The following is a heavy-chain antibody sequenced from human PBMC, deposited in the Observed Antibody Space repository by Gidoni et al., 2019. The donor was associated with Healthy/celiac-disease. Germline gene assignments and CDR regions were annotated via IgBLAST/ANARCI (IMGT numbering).Heavy chain of an antibody. J-gene: IGHJ5*02. CDR2: TSAYNGIT. D-gene: IGHD2-2*01. CDR1: GYTFTSYG. Sequence: QVQLVQSGAEVKKPGASVKVSCKASGYTFTSYGISWVRQAPGQGLEWMGWTSAYNGITNYAQKLQSRVTMTTDTSPSTAYMELRSLRSDDTAVYYCARVGGGYCSSTSCFPGWGCFDPWGQGTLVTVSS. V-gene: IGHV1-18*01. CDR3: ARVGGGYCSSTSCFPGWGCFDP.